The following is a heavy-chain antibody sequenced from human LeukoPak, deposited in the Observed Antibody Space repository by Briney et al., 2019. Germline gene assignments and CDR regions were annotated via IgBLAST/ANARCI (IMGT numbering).Heavy chain of an antibody. V-gene: IGHV3-23*01. D-gene: IGHD3-9*01. CDR2: TSDSGDTI. CDR1: GFTFSSYA. Sequence: PGGSLRLSCAASGFTFSSYAMSWVRQAPGKGLEWVSGTSDSGDTIYSADSVKGRFTISRDNSKNTLYLQMNSLRAEDTAVYYCAKNDGGVTGHFDYWGQGTLVTVSS. J-gene: IGHJ4*02. CDR3: AKNDGGVTGHFDY.